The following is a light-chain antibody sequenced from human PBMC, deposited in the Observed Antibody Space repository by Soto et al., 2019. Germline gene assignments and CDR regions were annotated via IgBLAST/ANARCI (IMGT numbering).Light chain of an antibody. J-gene: IGLJ1*01. Sequence: QSVLTQPASVSGSPGQSITISCTGTSSDVGGYNYVSWYQHHPGKAPKLMIYEVTNRPSGVSIRFSGSKSGNTASLTISGLQAEDEADYYCSSYTSSSTLLFGTGTKLTVL. V-gene: IGLV2-14*01. CDR2: EVT. CDR3: SSYTSSSTLL. CDR1: SSDVGGYNY.